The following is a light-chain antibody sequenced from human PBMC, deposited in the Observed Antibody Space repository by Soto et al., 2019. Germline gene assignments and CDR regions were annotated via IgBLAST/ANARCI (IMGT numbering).Light chain of an antibody. CDR3: QQYDSSGYT. Sequence: EIVLTQSPGTLSLSPGDRATLSCRASQSVSSTYLAWYQQKPGQAPRLLIYGASSRATGIPDRFSGSGSGADFTLTISRLEPEDFAVYFCQQYDSSGYTFGAGTKLEIK. CDR1: QSVSSTY. J-gene: IGKJ2*01. V-gene: IGKV3-20*01. CDR2: GAS.